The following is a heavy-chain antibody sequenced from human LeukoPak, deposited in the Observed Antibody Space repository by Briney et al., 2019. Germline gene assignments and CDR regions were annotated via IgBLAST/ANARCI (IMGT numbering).Heavy chain of an antibody. CDR1: GGSISSYY. J-gene: IGHJ4*02. D-gene: IGHD3-9*01. Sequence: SETLSLTCTVSGGSISSYYWSWIRQPAGKGLEWIGRIYTSGSTNYNPSLKSRVTMSVDTSKNQFSLKLSSVTAADTAVYYCARLSRYFDWPYYFDYWGQGTLVTVSS. CDR2: IYTSGST. V-gene: IGHV4-4*07. CDR3: ARLSRYFDWPYYFDY.